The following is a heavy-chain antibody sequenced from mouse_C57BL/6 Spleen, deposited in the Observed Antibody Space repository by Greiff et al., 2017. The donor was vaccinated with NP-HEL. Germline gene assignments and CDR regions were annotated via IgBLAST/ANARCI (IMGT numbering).Heavy chain of an antibody. Sequence: LVESGPELVKPGASVKISCKASGYSFTGYYMHWVKQSHGNILDWIGYIYTYNGVPSSNQKFKGKATLTVYKSSSTAYMELRSLTSEDSAVYYCARRDYDGYFDVWGTGTTVTVSS. CDR2: IYTYNGVP. CDR1: GYSFTGYY. D-gene: IGHD2-4*01. V-gene: IGHV1-31*01. J-gene: IGHJ1*03. CDR3: ARRDYDGYFDV.